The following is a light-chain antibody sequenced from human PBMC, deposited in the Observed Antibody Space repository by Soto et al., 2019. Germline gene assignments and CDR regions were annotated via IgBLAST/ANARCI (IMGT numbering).Light chain of an antibody. CDR2: GAS. J-gene: IGKJ5*01. V-gene: IGKV3-20*01. Sequence: TQSPSAMSASVGDRVTITCRASQAISNYLAWYQQKPGQAPRLLIYGASSRATGIPDRFSGSGSGTDFTLTISRLEPEDFAVYYCQQYGSSPPVTFGQGTRLEIK. CDR3: QQYGSSPPVT. CDR1: QAISNY.